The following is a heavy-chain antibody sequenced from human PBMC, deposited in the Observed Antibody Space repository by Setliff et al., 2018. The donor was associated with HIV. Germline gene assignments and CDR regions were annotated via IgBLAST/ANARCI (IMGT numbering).Heavy chain of an antibody. Sequence: GASVKVSCKASGYTFAGYYIHWVRQAPGQGLEWMGWINGNSGATNYAHKLQGRVTMTADTSTNTAYMDLSSLTSDDTAVYYCAAMGGGVGPSSGVAFDYWGQGILVTVSS. CDR3: AAMGGGVGPSSGVAFDY. CDR2: INGNSGAT. V-gene: IGHV1-2*02. J-gene: IGHJ4*02. CDR1: GYTFAGYY. D-gene: IGHD2-8*02.